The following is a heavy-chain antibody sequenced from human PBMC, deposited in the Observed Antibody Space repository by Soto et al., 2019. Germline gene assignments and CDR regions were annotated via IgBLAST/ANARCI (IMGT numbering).Heavy chain of an antibody. CDR3: ARTPEYYDFWSGYPG. J-gene: IGHJ4*02. D-gene: IGHD3-3*01. CDR1: VGSISSSNW. V-gene: IGHV4-4*02. Sequence: PSETLSLTCSVSVGSISSSNWWSFVRQPPGKGLEWIGEIYHSGSTNYNPSLKSRVTISVDKSKNQFSLKLSSVTAADTAVYYCARTPEYYDFWSGYPGWGQGTLVTVSS. CDR2: IYHSGST.